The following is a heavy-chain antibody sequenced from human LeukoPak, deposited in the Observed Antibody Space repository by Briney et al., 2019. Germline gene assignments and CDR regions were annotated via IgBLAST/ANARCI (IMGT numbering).Heavy chain of an antibody. J-gene: IGHJ4*02. CDR2: IYHSGNT. CDR1: GYSISSAYY. Sequence: SETLSLTCTVSGYSISSAYYWGWIRQPPGKGLEWIGNIYHSGNTYYNPSLKSRVTISVDTSKNQFSLRLSSVTAADTAMYYCAKSGGYGLIDYWGQGTLVTVSS. V-gene: IGHV4-38-2*02. CDR3: AKSGGYGLIDY. D-gene: IGHD1-26*01.